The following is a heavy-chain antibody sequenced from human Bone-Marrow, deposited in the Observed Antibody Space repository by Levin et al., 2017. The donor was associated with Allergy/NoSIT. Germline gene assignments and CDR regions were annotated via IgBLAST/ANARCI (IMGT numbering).Heavy chain of an antibody. D-gene: IGHD3-16*02. CDR2: IYPGDSDT. Sequence: GASVKVSCKGSGYSFTSYWIGWVRQMPGKGLEWMGIIYPGDSDTRYSPSFQGQVTISADKSISTAYLQWSSLKASDTAMYYCARLGVWGSYRYSGPYSDYWGQGTLVTVSS. J-gene: IGHJ4*02. V-gene: IGHV5-51*01. CDR3: ARLGVWGSYRYSGPYSDY. CDR1: GYSFTSYW.